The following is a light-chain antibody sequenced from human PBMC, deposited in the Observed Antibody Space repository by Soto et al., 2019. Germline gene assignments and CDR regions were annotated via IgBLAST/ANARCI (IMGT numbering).Light chain of an antibody. CDR3: PPYDSSLSGSV. V-gene: IGLV1-40*01. CDR1: SSNIGAGYD. J-gene: IGLJ3*02. CDR2: VNS. Sequence: QSVLTQPPSVSGAPGQRVTISCTGSSSNIGAGYDVHWYQQLPGTAPKLLIYVNSNRPSGVPHRFSGSKSGTSASLAITGLQAEDEADYYSPPYDSSLSGSVFGGGTKLTVL.